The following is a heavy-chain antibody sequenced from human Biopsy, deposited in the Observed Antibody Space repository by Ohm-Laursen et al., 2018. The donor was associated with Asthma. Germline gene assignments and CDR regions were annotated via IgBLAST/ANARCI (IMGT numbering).Heavy chain of an antibody. CDR1: GFSFSNFG. D-gene: IGHD3-3*01. V-gene: IGHV3-30*03. CDR3: ASRGGDFWSGYYMDY. Sequence: SLRLSCTASGFSFSNFGMHWVRQVPGKGPEWVALISFDGRYEYYADSVKGRFTISRDNPMKRLYLQMSSLTAEDTAVYYCASRGGDFWSGYYMDYWGQGTLVTVSS. CDR2: ISFDGRYE. J-gene: IGHJ4*02.